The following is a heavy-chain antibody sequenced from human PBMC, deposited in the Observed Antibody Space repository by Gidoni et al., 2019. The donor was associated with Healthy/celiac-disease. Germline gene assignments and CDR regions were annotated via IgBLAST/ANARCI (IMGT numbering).Heavy chain of an antibody. V-gene: IGHV4-39*01. CDR3: ARRLWFGELLSNAFDI. J-gene: IGHJ3*02. CDR1: GGSLSSSSYY. Sequence: QLQLQESGPGLVKPSETLSLTCTVSGGSLSSSSYYWGWIRQPPGKGLEWIGSIYYSGSTYYNPSLKSRVTISVDTSKNQFSLKLSSVTAADTAVYYCARRLWFGELLSNAFDIWGQGTMVTVSS. D-gene: IGHD3-10*01. CDR2: IYYSGST.